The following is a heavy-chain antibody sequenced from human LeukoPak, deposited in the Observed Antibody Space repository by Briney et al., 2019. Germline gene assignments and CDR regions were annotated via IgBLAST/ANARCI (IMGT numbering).Heavy chain of an antibody. J-gene: IGHJ3*02. V-gene: IGHV4-59*08. Sequence: SETLSLTCTVSGGSISSDYWSWIRQPPGKGLEWTGYIYYSGSTNYNPSLKSRVTISVDTSKNQFSLKLSSVTAADTAVYYWARRGLVRAAFDIWGQGTMVTVSS. CDR3: ARRGLVRAAFDI. D-gene: IGHD6-19*01. CDR2: IYYSGST. CDR1: GGSISSDY.